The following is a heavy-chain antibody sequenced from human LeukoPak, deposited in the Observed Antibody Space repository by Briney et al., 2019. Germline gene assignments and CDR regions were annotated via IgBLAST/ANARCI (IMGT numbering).Heavy chain of an antibody. D-gene: IGHD3-10*01. CDR3: ARYYYGSGSYETWFDP. J-gene: IGHJ5*02. CDR2: IYYSGST. V-gene: IGHV4-59*01. Sequence: SETLALTFTFSGGSIRSYYWSWIRQPPGKGLEGIGDIYYSGSTNYNPSLNRRGTISVDTSKNQFSLKLRSVTAADTAVYYCARYYYGSGSYETWFDPWGQGTLVTVSS. CDR1: GGSIRSYY.